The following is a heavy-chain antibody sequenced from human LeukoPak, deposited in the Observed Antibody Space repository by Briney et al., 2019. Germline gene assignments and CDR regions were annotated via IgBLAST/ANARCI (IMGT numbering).Heavy chain of an antibody. CDR3: ARGSVGTPPPFDF. CDR2: TSSDGSDQ. V-gene: IGHV3-30-3*01. Sequence: GGSLRLSCAASGFTFSNYAMHWVRQAPGKGLEWVALTSSDGSDQYYADFVKGRFTISKDKSKNTLYLQMNSLKIEDTAVYYCARGSVGTPPPFDFWGQGTLVTVSS. J-gene: IGHJ4*02. CDR1: GFTFSNYA. D-gene: IGHD2-15*01.